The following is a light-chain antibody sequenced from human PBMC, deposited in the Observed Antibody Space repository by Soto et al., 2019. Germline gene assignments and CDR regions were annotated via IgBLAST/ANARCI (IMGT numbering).Light chain of an antibody. CDR1: RTISSW. CDR2: KAS. V-gene: IGKV1-5*03. Sequence: DIQMTQSPSTLSGSVGDRVTINSRASRTISSWLAWYQQKPGKAPKILIYKASTLKSGVPSRFSGSGAGTEFTLTISSLQPDDFATYYCQQYNSYSRTFGQGTKVDI. CDR3: QQYNSYSRT. J-gene: IGKJ1*01.